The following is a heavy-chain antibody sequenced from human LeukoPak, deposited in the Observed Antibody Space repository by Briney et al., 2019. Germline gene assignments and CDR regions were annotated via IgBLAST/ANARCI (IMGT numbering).Heavy chain of an antibody. D-gene: IGHD5-12*01. CDR2: ISYDGSNK. Sequence: GGSLRLSCAASGFTFSSYAMHWVRQAPGKGLEWVAVISYDGSNKYYADSAKGRFTISRDNSKNTLYLQMNSLRAEDTAVYYCARVKQGYSGSGRLHYGMDVWGQGTTVTVSS. CDR1: GFTFSSYA. J-gene: IGHJ6*02. CDR3: ARVKQGYSGSGRLHYGMDV. V-gene: IGHV3-30-3*01.